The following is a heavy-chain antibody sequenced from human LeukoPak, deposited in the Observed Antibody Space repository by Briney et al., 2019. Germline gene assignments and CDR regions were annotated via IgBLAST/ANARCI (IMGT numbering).Heavy chain of an antibody. J-gene: IGHJ4*02. CDR3: ARAILSGYPDS. CDR2: IHHGGTT. D-gene: IGHD3-3*01. V-gene: IGHV4-4*02. CDR1: GGSITSGNW. Sequence: SGTLSLTCAVSGGSITSGNWWTWVRQSPGKGLEWIGEIHHGGTTNYNPSLKSRVTIPVDKSKNQFSLKLSSVTAADTAVYYCARAILSGYPDSWGQGTLVIVFS.